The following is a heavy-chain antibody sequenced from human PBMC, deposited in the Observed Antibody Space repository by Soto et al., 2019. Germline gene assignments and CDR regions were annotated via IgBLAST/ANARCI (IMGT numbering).Heavy chain of an antibody. CDR1: GGYVRDHY. Sequence: SQTLSLTCAVSGGYVRDHYWSWIRQPPGKGLEWIGEINDSGGTKYNPTLKSRITISVDTSKNQFSLSLSSVTAADTAVYFCARHGSDTSNHHFDPWHQGILVTVS. CDR3: ARHGSDTSNHHFDP. CDR2: INDSGGT. V-gene: IGHV4-34*01. J-gene: IGHJ5*02. D-gene: IGHD3-22*01.